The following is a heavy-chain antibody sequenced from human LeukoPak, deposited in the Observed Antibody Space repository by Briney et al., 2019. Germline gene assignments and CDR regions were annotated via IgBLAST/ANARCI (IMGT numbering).Heavy chain of an antibody. CDR1: GGSISSYY. J-gene: IGHJ5*02. Sequence: SETLSLTCTVSGGSISSYYWSWIRQPPGKGLEWIGEINHSGSTNCNPSLKSRVTISVDTSKNQFSLKLSSVTAADTAVYYCARGVLYSSSWYQRGFDPWGQGTLVTVSS. CDR3: ARGVLYSSSWYQRGFDP. CDR2: INHSGST. D-gene: IGHD6-13*01. V-gene: IGHV4-34*01.